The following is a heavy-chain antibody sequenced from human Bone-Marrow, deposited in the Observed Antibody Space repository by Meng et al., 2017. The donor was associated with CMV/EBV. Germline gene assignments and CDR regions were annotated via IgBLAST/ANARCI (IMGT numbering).Heavy chain of an antibody. CDR2: IYYSGST. D-gene: IGHD3-3*01. V-gene: IGHV4-39*01. Sequence: SETLSLTCTVSGGSISSSSYYCGWIRQPPGKGLEWIGSIYYSGSTYYNPSLKSRVTISVDTSKNQFSLKLSSVTAADTAVYYCARISSSDYDFWRGYYIGAYYYYGMDVWGQGTTVTVSS. CDR1: GGSISSSSYY. J-gene: IGHJ6*02. CDR3: ARISSSDYDFWRGYYIGAYYYYGMDV.